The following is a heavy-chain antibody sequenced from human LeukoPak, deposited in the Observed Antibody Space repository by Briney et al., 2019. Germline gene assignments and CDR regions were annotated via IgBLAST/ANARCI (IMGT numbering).Heavy chain of an antibody. CDR1: GFTFSNYW. V-gene: IGHV3-7*04. CDR2: IDQDGSEM. CDR3: ARAYYYGSGDYYSWAYFDF. D-gene: IGHD3-10*01. J-gene: IGHJ4*02. Sequence: GGSLRLSWAASGFTFSNYWMTWVRQAPGKELEWVANIDQDGSEMYSVDSVKGRFSISRDNAKKALYLQMNSLRAEDTAVYYCARAYYYGSGDYYSWAYFDFWGLGTLVTVSS.